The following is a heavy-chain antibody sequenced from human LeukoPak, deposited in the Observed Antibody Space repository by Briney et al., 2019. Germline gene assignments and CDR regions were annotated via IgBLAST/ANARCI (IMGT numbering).Heavy chain of an antibody. CDR3: AKNSPGTAVQGDC. CDR2: INGGGADT. CDR1: GFTFSSYE. D-gene: IGHD2-21*02. Sequence: PGGSLRLSCAASGFTFSSYEMNWVRQAPGKGLEWVSSINGGGADTYYTDSVKGRFTISRDNSKNTVYLQMNSLRAEDTAVYYCAKNSPGTAVQGDCWGQGTLVTVSS. J-gene: IGHJ4*02. V-gene: IGHV3-23*01.